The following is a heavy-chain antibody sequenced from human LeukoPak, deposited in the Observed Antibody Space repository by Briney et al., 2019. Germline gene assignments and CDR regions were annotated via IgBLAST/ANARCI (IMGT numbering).Heavy chain of an antibody. D-gene: IGHD3-22*01. Sequence: SETLSLTCTVSGGSISSGGYYWSWIRQHPGKGLEWIGYIYYSGSTYYNPSLKSRVTISVDTSKNQFSLKLSSVTAADTAVYYCARDSSGYVDYWGQGTLVTVSS. CDR1: GGSISSGGYY. J-gene: IGHJ4*02. V-gene: IGHV4-31*03. CDR2: IYYSGST. CDR3: ARDSSGYVDY.